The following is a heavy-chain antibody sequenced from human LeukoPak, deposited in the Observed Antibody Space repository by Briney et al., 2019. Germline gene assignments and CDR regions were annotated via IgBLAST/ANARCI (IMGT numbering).Heavy chain of an antibody. CDR1: GFTFSTYA. V-gene: IGHV3-23*01. Sequence: GGSLRLSCAASGFTFSTYAMSWVRQAPGKGLEWVSVISGSGGSPYYADSVKGRSTISRDNSKNTLYLQMNSLRAEGMGVYYCAKGGSVTAPDDAFDIWGQGTMVTVSS. CDR3: AKGGSVTAPDDAFDI. J-gene: IGHJ3*02. D-gene: IGHD6-19*01. CDR2: ISGSGGSP.